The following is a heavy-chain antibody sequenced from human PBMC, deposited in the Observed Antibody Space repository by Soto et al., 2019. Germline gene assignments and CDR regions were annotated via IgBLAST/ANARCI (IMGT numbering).Heavy chain of an antibody. V-gene: IGHV3-48*02. J-gene: IGHJ4*02. Sequence: PGGSLRLSCAASGFTFSSYSMNWVRQAPGKGLEWVSYISSSTNTIYYADSVKGRFTISRDNAKNSLYLQMNSLRDEDTAVYYCARVIAMDLLLHTAPGYWGQGTLVTVSS. CDR2: ISSSTNTI. D-gene: IGHD5-18*01. CDR3: ARVIAMDLLLHTAPGY. CDR1: GFTFSSYS.